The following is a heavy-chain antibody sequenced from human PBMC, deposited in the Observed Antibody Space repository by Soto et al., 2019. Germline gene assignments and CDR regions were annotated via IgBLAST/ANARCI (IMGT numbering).Heavy chain of an antibody. D-gene: IGHD1-7*01. V-gene: IGHV4-39*01. J-gene: IGHJ6*03. CDR2: IYYSGST. CDR1: GCSISSSSYY. CDR3: ARRGGWNYDYYYYYMDV. Sequence: SETLSLTCTVSGCSISSSSYYWGWIRQPPGKGLEWIGSIYYSGSTYYNPSLKSRVTISVDTSKNQFSLKLSSVTAADTAVYYCARRGGWNYDYYYYYMDVWGKGTTVTVSS.